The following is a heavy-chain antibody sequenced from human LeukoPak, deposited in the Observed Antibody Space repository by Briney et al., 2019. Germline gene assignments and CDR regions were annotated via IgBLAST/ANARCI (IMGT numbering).Heavy chain of an antibody. D-gene: IGHD1-26*01. J-gene: IGHJ5*02. CDR1: GGSISSSSYY. CDR3: ARRGSGLNWFDP. CDR2: IFYSGRT. Sequence: SETLSLTCTVSGGSISSSSYYWGWIRQPPGKGLEWIASIFYSGRTYYNPSLKSRVTISVDTSKNQFSLKLSSVTAADTAVYYCARRGSGLNWFDPWGQGTLVTVSS. V-gene: IGHV4-39*01.